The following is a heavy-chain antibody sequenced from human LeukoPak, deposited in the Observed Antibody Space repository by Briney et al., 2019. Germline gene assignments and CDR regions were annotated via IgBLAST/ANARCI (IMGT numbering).Heavy chain of an antibody. CDR3: AKDSISGKGPMVRGVIIPYFDY. Sequence: GGSLRLSCAASGFTFSSYEMNWVRQAPGKGLEWVSYISSSGSTIYYADSVKGRFTISRDNAKNSLYLQMNSLRAEDTAVYYCAKDSISGKGPMVRGVIIPYFDYWGQGTLVTVSS. CDR2: ISSSGSTI. J-gene: IGHJ4*02. D-gene: IGHD3-10*01. V-gene: IGHV3-48*03. CDR1: GFTFSSYE.